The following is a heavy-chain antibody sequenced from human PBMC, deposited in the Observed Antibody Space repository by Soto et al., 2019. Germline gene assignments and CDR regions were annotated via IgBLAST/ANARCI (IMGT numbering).Heavy chain of an antibody. D-gene: IGHD3-22*01. V-gene: IGHV4-59*01. J-gene: IGHJ4*02. CDR1: GGSISSYY. CDR2: ISHNGKT. CDR3: GRQMRYSDSSGYYDF. Sequence: PSETLSLTCTVSGGSISSYYWTWIRQSPGKGLEWIGFISHNGKTTYNPSFNSRVAMSVDTSKNQVSLKLRSVTTADTAIYYCGRQMRYSDSSGYYDFWGQGTLVTVSS.